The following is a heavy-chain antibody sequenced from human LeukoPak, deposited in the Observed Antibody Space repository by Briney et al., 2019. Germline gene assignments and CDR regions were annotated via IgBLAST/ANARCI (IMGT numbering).Heavy chain of an antibody. CDR1: GGSISSYY. V-gene: IGHV4-59*01. Sequence: SETLSLTCTVSGGSISSYYWSWIRQPPGKGLEWIGYIYYSGSTNYNPSLKSRVTISVDTPKNQFSLKLSSVTAADTAVYYCARERPDRRYCSSTSCLRYYFDYWGQGTLVTVSS. D-gene: IGHD2-2*01. CDR2: IYYSGST. J-gene: IGHJ4*02. CDR3: ARERPDRRYCSSTSCLRYYFDY.